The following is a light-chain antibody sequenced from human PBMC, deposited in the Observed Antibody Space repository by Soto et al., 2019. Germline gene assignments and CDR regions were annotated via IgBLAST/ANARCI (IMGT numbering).Light chain of an antibody. CDR3: LQYNNWPVWT. V-gene: IGKV3-15*01. CDR2: GAS. J-gene: IGKJ1*01. CDR1: QSVSSN. Sequence: EIVMTQSPATLSVSPGERATLSCRASQSVSSNLAWYQQKPGQAPRLLIYGASTRATGVPAGFSGSGSGTEFALTISSLQSEDFAVYYCLQYNNWPVWTFGQGTKVEI.